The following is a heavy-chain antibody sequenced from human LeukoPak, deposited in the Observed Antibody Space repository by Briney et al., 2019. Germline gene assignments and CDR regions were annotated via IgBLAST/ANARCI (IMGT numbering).Heavy chain of an antibody. V-gene: IGHV1-69*05. CDR1: GGTFSSYA. Sequence: ASVKVSCKASGGTFSSYAISWVRQAPGQGLEWMGGIIPIFGTANYAQKFQGRVTITTDESTSTAYMELSSLGSEDTAVYYCARGYYCSSTSCWFDPWGQGTLVTVSS. CDR2: IIPIFGTA. D-gene: IGHD2-2*01. CDR3: ARGYYCSSTSCWFDP. J-gene: IGHJ5*02.